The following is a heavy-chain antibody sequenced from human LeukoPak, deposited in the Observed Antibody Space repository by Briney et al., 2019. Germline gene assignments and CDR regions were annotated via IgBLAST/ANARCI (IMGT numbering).Heavy chain of an antibody. CDR3: ARMTVSGRDNWFDP. Sequence: ASVKVSCKASGYTFTGYDMHWVRQAPGQGLEWMGWINPNSGGTNYAQKFQGRVTISRNTSINTAYMELSSLRSEDTAVYYCARMTVSGRDNWFDPWGQGTLVTVSS. CDR1: GYTFTGYD. V-gene: IGHV1-2*02. CDR2: INPNSGGT. D-gene: IGHD6-19*01. J-gene: IGHJ5*02.